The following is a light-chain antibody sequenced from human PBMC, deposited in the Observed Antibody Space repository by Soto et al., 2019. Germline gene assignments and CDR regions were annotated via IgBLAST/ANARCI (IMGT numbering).Light chain of an antibody. J-gene: IGKJ1*01. CDR3: QQYGSSPRT. V-gene: IGKV3-20*01. CDR2: GAS. CDR1: QSVSSSY. Sequence: ILLTQSTGTLSLSPGERATLSCRASQSVSSSYLAWYQQKPGQAPRLLIYGASSRATGIPDRFSGSGSGTDFTLTISRLEPEDFAVYYCQQYGSSPRTFAQGTKV.